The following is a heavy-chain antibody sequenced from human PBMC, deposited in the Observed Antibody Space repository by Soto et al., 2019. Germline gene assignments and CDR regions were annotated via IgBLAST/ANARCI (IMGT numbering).Heavy chain of an antibody. D-gene: IGHD1-1*01. CDR1: GTSISGFY. CDR3: VRDGTKTLRDWFDP. J-gene: IGHJ5*02. V-gene: IGHV4-4*07. Sequence: PWGTLSLTCTVSGTSISGFYWSWSRKSAWKGLEWIGRIYATGTTDYNPSLKSRVMLSVDTSKKQFSLKLRSVTAADTAVYYCVRDGTKTLRDWFDPWGQGISVTSPQ. CDR2: IYATGTT.